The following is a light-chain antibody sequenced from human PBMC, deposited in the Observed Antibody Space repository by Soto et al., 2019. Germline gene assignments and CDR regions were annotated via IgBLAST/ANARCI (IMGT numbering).Light chain of an antibody. V-gene: IGKV3-15*01. CDR3: QQYDNWPLT. CDR2: DTS. CDR1: HSVGST. J-gene: IGKJ4*01. Sequence: ETVMTQSPATLSVSPGERATLSCRASHSVGSTLAWYQQKPGQAPRLLMFDTSTRATGIPARFSGSGSGTEFTLTISSLQFEDFAVYYCQQYDNWPLTFGGGTKVDIK.